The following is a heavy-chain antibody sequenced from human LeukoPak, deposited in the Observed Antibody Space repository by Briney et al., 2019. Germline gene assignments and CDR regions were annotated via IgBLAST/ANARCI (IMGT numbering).Heavy chain of an antibody. J-gene: IGHJ4*02. CDR3: AAEPLYCSGGSCYLFDY. D-gene: IGHD2-15*01. CDR1: GFTFTSSA. Sequence: GASVKVSCKASGFTFTSSAVQWVRQARGQRLEWIGWIVVGSGNTNYAQKFQEGVTITRDMSTSTAYMELSSLRSEDTAVYYCAAEPLYCSGGSCYLFDYWGQGTLVTVSS. V-gene: IGHV1-58*01. CDR2: IVVGSGNT.